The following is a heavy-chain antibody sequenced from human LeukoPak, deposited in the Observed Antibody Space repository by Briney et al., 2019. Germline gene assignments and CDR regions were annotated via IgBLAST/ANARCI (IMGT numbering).Heavy chain of an antibody. V-gene: IGHV1-2*06. CDR3: ARGSGWKRSWLDP. CDR1: GYTFTGYY. J-gene: IGHJ5*02. D-gene: IGHD4-23*01. CDR2: INPNSGGT. Sequence: ASVKVSCKASGYTFTGYYMHWVRQAPGQGLEWMGRINPNSGGTDYAQKFQGRVTMTRDTSISTAYMELSRLRSDDTAVYYCARGSGWKRSWLDPWGQGTLVTVSS.